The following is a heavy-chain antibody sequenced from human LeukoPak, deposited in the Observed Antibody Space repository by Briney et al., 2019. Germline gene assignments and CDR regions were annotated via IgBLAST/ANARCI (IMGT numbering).Heavy chain of an antibody. CDR3: AKSIPASFYYDSSGYCFDY. CDR1: GFTFSSYA. D-gene: IGHD3-22*01. V-gene: IGHV3-23*01. J-gene: IGHJ4*02. Sequence: GGSLRLSCAASGFTFSSYAMSWVRQAPGKGLEWVSAISGSGGSTYYADSVKGRFTISRDNSKNTLYLQMNSLRAEDTAVYYCAKSIPASFYYDSSGYCFDYWGQGTLVTVSS. CDR2: ISGSGGST.